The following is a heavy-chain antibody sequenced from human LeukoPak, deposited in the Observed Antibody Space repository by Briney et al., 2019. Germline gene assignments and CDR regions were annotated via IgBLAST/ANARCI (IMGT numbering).Heavy chain of an antibody. Sequence: GGSLRLSCAVSGLTFSSSWMDWVRQAPGKGLEWVASINPDGNKKYSADSVKGRFTISRDNSKNTLYLQMNSLRAEDTAVYYCAKAGVVATMDNWFDPWGQGTLVTVSS. V-gene: IGHV3-7*03. CDR3: AKAGVVATMDNWFDP. CDR1: GLTFSSSW. CDR2: INPDGNKK. D-gene: IGHD5-12*01. J-gene: IGHJ5*02.